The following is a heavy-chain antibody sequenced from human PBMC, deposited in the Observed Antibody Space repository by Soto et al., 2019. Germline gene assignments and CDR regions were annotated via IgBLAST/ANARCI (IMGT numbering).Heavy chain of an antibody. D-gene: IGHD1-26*01. J-gene: IGHJ4*02. Sequence: EVQLVESGGGLVKPGGSLRLSCAASGFTFSSYSMNWVRQAPGKGLEWVSSISSSRSYIYYADSVKGRFTISRDNAKNSLYLQMNSLRAEDTAVYYCARDLTSWELLGSDFDYWGQGTLVTVSS. CDR3: ARDLTSWELLGSDFDY. V-gene: IGHV3-21*01. CDR1: GFTFSSYS. CDR2: ISSSRSYI.